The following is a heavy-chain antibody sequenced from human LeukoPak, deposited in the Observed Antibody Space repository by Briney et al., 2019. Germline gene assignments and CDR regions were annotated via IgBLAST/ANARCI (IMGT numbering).Heavy chain of an antibody. Sequence: GGSLRLSCAASGFTFSSYAMSWVRQAPGKGLEWVSAISGSGGSTYYADSVKGRFTISRDNSKNTLYLQMNSLRAEDTAVYYCAKASYCSGGSCYLVDYWGQGTLVTVPS. CDR3: AKASYCSGGSCYLVDY. CDR2: ISGSGGST. CDR1: GFTFSSYA. V-gene: IGHV3-23*01. J-gene: IGHJ4*02. D-gene: IGHD2-15*01.